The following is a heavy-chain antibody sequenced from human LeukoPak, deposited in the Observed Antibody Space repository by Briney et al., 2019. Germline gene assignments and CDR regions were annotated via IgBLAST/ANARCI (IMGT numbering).Heavy chain of an antibody. CDR1: GFTFSSYS. Sequence: GGSLRLSCAASGFTFSSYSMNWVRQAPGKGLEWVSSISSSSSYIYYADSVKGRFTISRDNAKNSLYLQMNSLRAEDTAVYYCARVPYYRGYDFHYWGQGTLVTVSS. CDR2: ISSSSSYI. D-gene: IGHD5-12*01. V-gene: IGHV3-21*01. J-gene: IGHJ4*02. CDR3: ARVPYYRGYDFHY.